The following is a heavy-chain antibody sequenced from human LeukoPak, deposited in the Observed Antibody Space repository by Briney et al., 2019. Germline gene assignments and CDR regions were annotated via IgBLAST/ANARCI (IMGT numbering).Heavy chain of an antibody. V-gene: IGHV3-23*01. Sequence: GGSLRLSCAASGFTFSSYAMSWVRQAPGKGLEWVSAIGGSGGSTYYADSVKGRFTISRDNSKNTLYLQMNSLRAEDTAVYYCAKDFGPHYDFWSGYYFFDYWGQGALVTVSS. CDR2: IGGSGGST. J-gene: IGHJ4*02. D-gene: IGHD3-3*01. CDR1: GFTFSSYA. CDR3: AKDFGPHYDFWSGYYFFDY.